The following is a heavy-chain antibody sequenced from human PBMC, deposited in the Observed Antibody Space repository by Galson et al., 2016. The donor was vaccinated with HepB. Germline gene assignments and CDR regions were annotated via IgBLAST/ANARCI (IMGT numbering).Heavy chain of an antibody. Sequence: SLRLSCAASGFTFSSYGMHWVRQAPGKGLEWVALISYDGGHKFYGDSVKGRFTISRDNFENTLYLEMSSLKHEDSAVYYCARVISKYDYYYGMDVWGQGTTVTVSS. D-gene: IGHD2-21*01. J-gene: IGHJ6*02. CDR1: GFTFSSYG. V-gene: IGHV3-30*03. CDR2: ISYDGGHK. CDR3: ARVISKYDYYYGMDV.